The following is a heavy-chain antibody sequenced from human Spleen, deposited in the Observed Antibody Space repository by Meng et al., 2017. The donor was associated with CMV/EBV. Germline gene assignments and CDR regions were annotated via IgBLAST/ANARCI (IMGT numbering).Heavy chain of an antibody. J-gene: IGHJ6*02. CDR3: ARDMVVAATESYYYYGMDV. Sequence: ASVKVSCKASRYTFTNYAISWVRQAPGQGPEWMGWISGYNGYTDYAQKLQGRVTMTTDTSTSTAYMELSRLRSDDTAVYYCARDMVVAATESYYYYGMDVWGQGTTVTVSS. D-gene: IGHD2-15*01. V-gene: IGHV1-18*01. CDR2: ISGYNGYT. CDR1: RYTFTNYA.